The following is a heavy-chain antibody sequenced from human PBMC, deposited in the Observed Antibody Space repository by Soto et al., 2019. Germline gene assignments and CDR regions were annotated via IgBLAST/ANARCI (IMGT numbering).Heavy chain of an antibody. CDR2: ISSSSSYI. CDR1: GFTFSSYS. D-gene: IGHD5-12*01. CDR3: ARDHTGYSGRNWFAR. J-gene: IGHJ5*02. Sequence: EVQLVESGGGLVKPGGSLRLSCAASGFTFSSYSMNWVRQAPGKGLEWVSSISSSSSYIYYADSVKGRFTISRDNAKNSLYLQLNSLRAEDTAVYYCARDHTGYSGRNWFARWGQGPLVTVSS. V-gene: IGHV3-21*01.